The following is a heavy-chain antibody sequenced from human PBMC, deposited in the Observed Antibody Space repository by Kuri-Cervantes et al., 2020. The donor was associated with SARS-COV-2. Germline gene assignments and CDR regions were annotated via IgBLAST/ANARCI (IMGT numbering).Heavy chain of an antibody. D-gene: IGHD7-27*01. V-gene: IGHV4-39*02. Sequence: SETLSLTCTVSGGSISSSSYYWGWIRQPPGKGLEWIGSIYYSGSTYYNPSLKSRVTISVDTSKNQFSPQLNSVTPEDTAVYYCARELTGGADYWGQGTLVTVSS. CDR1: GGSISSSSYY. CDR3: ARELTGGADY. CDR2: IYYSGST. J-gene: IGHJ4*02.